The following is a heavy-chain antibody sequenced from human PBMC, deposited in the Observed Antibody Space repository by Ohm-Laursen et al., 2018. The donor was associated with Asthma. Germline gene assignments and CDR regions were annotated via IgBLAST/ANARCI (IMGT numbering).Heavy chain of an antibody. CDR3: ARGQGSGDMSGSDPFDL. J-gene: IGHJ3*01. CDR1: GFSVSRHF. V-gene: IGHV3-53*01. CDR2: VYPGGAT. D-gene: IGHD3-10*01. Sequence: SLRLSCSASGFSVSRHFMNWIRQAPEKGLEWVSDVYPGGATFYADSVKGRFTISRDDSKNTLNLQMSSLRGDDTAVYYCARGQGSGDMSGSDPFDLWGQGTTVIVSS.